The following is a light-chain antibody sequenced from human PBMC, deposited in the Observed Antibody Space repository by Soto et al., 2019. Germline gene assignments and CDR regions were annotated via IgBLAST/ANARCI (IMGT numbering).Light chain of an antibody. CDR1: QSVSSSS. Sequence: EIVLTQSPGTLSLSPGDRATLSCRASQSVSSSSLVWYQQRPGLAPRLLIHGASSRATGIPDRFSGSGSGTDFTLIISRVEPEDFALYYCQQYGSSPLYTFGQGTKVDIK. CDR3: QQYGSSPLYT. V-gene: IGKV3-20*01. CDR2: GAS. J-gene: IGKJ2*01.